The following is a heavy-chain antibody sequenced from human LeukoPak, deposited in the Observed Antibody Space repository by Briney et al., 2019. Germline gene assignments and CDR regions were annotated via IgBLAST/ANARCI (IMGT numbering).Heavy chain of an antibody. CDR1: GFTFDDYG. J-gene: IGHJ4*02. Sequence: GGSLRLSCAASGFTFDDYGMSWVRQAPGKGLEWVSGINWNGGSTGYADSVKGRFTISRDNAKNSLYLQMNSLRAEDTALYYCARDRVVVPAAMGPFDYWGQGTLVTVSS. CDR2: INWNGGST. D-gene: IGHD2-2*01. V-gene: IGHV3-20*04. CDR3: ARDRVVVPAAMGPFDY.